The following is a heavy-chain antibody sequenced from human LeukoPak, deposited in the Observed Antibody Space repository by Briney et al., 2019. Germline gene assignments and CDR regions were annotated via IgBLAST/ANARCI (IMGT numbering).Heavy chain of an antibody. D-gene: IGHD3-9*01. CDR1: GGTFSSYA. CDR2: IIPIFGTA. CDR3: ARVRYFDWFFPLAY. J-gene: IGHJ4*02. Sequence: ASVKVSCKASGGTFSSYATSWVRQAPGQGLEWMGGIIPIFGTANYAQKFQGRVTITADESTSTAYMELSSLRSEDTAVYYCARVRYFDWFFPLAYWGQGTLVTVSS. V-gene: IGHV1-69*13.